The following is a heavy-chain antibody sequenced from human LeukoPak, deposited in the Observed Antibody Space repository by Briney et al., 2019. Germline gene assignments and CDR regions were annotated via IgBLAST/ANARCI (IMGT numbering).Heavy chain of an antibody. CDR3: ARHARYFDL. CDR1: GGSISSSY. V-gene: IGHV4-59*08. J-gene: IGHJ2*01. Sequence: NTSETLSLTCTVSGGSISSSYWTWIRQPPGKGLEWIGYITYSWTTHYNPSLMSRVTISLDMSKIQFSLNLRSVTASDTAVYYCARHARYFDLWGRGALVTVSS. CDR2: ITYSWTT.